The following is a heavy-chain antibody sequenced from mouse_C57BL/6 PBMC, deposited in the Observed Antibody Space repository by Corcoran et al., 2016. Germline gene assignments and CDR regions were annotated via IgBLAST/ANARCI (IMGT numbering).Heavy chain of an antibody. Sequence: DVQLQESGPGLVKPSQSLSLTCSVTGYSITSGYYWNWIRQFPGNKLEWMGYISYDGSNNYNPSLKNRISITRDTSKNQFFLKLNSVTTEDTATYYCAREGITAYYFDYWGQGTTLTVSS. CDR2: ISYDGSN. CDR3: AREGITAYYFDY. D-gene: IGHD1-3*01. V-gene: IGHV3-6*01. J-gene: IGHJ2*01. CDR1: GYSITSGYY.